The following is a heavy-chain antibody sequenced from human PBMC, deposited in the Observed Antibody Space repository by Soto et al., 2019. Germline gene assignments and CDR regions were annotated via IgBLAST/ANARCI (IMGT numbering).Heavy chain of an antibody. CDR3: AKEEDGGWGDPKPRSIAY. CDR1: GFTFSSYA. Sequence: EVQLLESGGGLVQPGGSLRLSCAASGFTFSSYAMSWVRQAPGKGLEWVSAISGSGGSTYYADSVKGRFTISRDNSKNTLSLQMNSLRAEDTAVYYCAKEEDGGWGDPKPRSIAYWGQGALVTVSS. CDR2: ISGSGGST. J-gene: IGHJ4*02. V-gene: IGHV3-23*01. D-gene: IGHD2-21*01.